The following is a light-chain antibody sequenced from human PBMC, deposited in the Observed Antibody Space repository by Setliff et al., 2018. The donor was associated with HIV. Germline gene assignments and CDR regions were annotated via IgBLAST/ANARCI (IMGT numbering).Light chain of an antibody. J-gene: IGLJ1*01. CDR2: NNN. Sequence: SVLTQPPSASGIPGQRVTISCSGSSSNIGTNTVTWYQQFPGTAPTLLIYNNNQRPSGVPDRFSGSKSGTSASLAISGLQSEDEAHYYCAAWDDSLNGPDYVFGTGTKVTVL. CDR1: SSNIGTNT. V-gene: IGLV1-44*01. CDR3: AAWDDSLNGPDYV.